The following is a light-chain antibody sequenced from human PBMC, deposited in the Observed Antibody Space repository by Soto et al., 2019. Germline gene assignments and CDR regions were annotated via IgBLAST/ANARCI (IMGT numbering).Light chain of an antibody. Sequence: EIVMTQSPATLSVSPGERATLSCRGSQSVGSNLAWYQQKPGQVPRLLIYGTSTRVTGIPARFSGSGSGTDFTLTISSLQPEDFATYYCQQSYSTPWTFGQGTKVDIK. V-gene: IGKV3-15*01. CDR3: QQSYSTPWT. CDR1: QSVGSN. CDR2: GTS. J-gene: IGKJ1*01.